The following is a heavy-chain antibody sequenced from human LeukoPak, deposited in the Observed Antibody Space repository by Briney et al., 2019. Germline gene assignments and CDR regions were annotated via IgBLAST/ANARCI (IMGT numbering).Heavy chain of an antibody. CDR3: ATKAVAGTEVDDY. CDR2: IYHSGST. Sequence: SETLSLTCAVSGGSISSGGYSWSWIRQPPGKGLEWIGYIYHSGSTYYNPSLKSRVTISVDRSKNQFSLKLSSVTAADTAVYYCATKAVAGTEVDDYWGQGTLVTVSS. V-gene: IGHV4-30-2*01. J-gene: IGHJ4*02. D-gene: IGHD6-19*01. CDR1: GGSISSGGYS.